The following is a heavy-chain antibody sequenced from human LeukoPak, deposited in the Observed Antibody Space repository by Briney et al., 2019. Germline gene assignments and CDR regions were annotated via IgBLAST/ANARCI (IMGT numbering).Heavy chain of an antibody. CDR2: ISGITTNT. CDR3: AKHLLVGGTRGAYAFDI. D-gene: IGHD1-26*01. J-gene: IGHJ3*02. CDR1: GFTFSNYA. Sequence: GGSLTLSCAASGFTFSNYAMSWVRQAPGKGLEWVSLISGITTNTYYADSVKGRFTISRDNSKNTLDLQMNSLRAEDTAGYYCAKHLLVGGTRGAYAFDIWGRGTMVTVSS. V-gene: IGHV3-23*01.